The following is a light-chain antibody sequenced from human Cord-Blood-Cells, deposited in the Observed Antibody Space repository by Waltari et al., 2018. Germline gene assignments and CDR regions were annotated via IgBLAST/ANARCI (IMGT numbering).Light chain of an antibody. CDR3: SSYTSSSTWV. CDR1: SRDVGGYNY. Sequence: QSALTQPASVSGSPGPSITISCTGTSRDVGGYNYFSCYQQHPGKAPKPMIYDVSKRPSGVSNRFSGSKSGNTASLTISGLQAEDEADYYCSSYTSSSTWVFGGGTKLTVL. CDR2: DVS. V-gene: IGLV2-14*01. J-gene: IGLJ3*02.